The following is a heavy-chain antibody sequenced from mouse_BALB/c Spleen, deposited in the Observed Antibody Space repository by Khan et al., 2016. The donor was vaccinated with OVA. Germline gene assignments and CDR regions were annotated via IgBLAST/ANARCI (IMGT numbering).Heavy chain of an antibody. Sequence: EVELVESGGGLVRPGGSLKLSCAASGFSFSSYSMSWVRQTPEKRLEWVATISSGGSYTYYPDSVKGRFTISRDNAKNTLYLQMSSLKSEDTAMYYCTRQRCYYGRNPYFDYWGQGTTLTVSS. CDR1: GFSFSSYS. V-gene: IGHV5-6-4*01. J-gene: IGHJ2*01. D-gene: IGHD1-1*01. CDR2: ISSGGSYT. CDR3: TRQRCYYGRNPYFDY.